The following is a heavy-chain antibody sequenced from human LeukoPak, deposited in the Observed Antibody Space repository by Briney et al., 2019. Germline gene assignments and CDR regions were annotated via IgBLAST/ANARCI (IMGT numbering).Heavy chain of an antibody. CDR1: GFTFSSYA. J-gene: IGHJ4*02. Sequence: GGSLRLSCAASGFTFSSYAMHWVRQAPGKGLEWVAVISYDGSNKYYADSVKGRFTVSRDNSKNTLYLQMNSLRAEDTAVYYCARWGNGLDYWGQGTLVTVSS. CDR2: ISYDGSNK. CDR3: ARWGNGLDY. D-gene: IGHD3-16*01. V-gene: IGHV3-30-3*01.